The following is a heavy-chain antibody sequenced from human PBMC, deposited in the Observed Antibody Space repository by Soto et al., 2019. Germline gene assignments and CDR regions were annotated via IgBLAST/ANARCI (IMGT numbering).Heavy chain of an antibody. V-gene: IGHV1-69*13. Sequence: GASVKVSCKASGYTFSSYAISWVRQAPGQGLERMGGIIPIFGTANYAQKFQGRVTITADESTSTAYMELSSLRSEDTAVYYCARARFLEWLLPFDYWGQGTLVTVSS. J-gene: IGHJ4*02. CDR2: IIPIFGTA. CDR1: GYTFSSYA. D-gene: IGHD3-3*01. CDR3: ARARFLEWLLPFDY.